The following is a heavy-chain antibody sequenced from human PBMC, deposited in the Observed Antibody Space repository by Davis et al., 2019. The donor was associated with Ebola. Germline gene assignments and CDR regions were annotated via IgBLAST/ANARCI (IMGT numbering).Heavy chain of an antibody. CDR3: VRSRSYYFDN. Sequence: PGGSLRLSCVASGFTFTDYFMGWVRQTPGKQLEYLAYMNPGGDEGHTDYAAPVEGRFTISRDNARNSLYLQMNSVTANDTGVYFCVRSRSYYFDNWGRGTPVTVTS. J-gene: IGHJ4*02. CDR1: GFTFTDYF. CDR2: MNPGGDEGHT. D-gene: IGHD3-3*01. V-gene: IGHV3/OR16-8*01.